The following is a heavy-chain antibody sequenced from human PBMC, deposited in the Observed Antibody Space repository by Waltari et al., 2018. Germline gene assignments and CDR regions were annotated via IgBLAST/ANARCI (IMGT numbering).Heavy chain of an antibody. D-gene: IGHD1-26*01. Sequence: QVQLQESGPGLVKPSETLSLTCTVSGGSISSYYWSWIRQPPGKGLEWIGYIYYSGSTNPNPSLKSRVTIAVDTSKNQFSLKLSSVTAADTAVYYCASMRWGQDFDYWGQGTLVTVSS. CDR3: ASMRWGQDFDY. CDR1: GGSISSYY. V-gene: IGHV4-59*01. CDR2: IYYSGST. J-gene: IGHJ4*02.